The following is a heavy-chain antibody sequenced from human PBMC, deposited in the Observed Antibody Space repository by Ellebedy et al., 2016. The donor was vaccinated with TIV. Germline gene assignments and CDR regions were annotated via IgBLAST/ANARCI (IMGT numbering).Heavy chain of an antibody. CDR3: APGRDCGGASCSGLPYYGMDV. V-gene: IGHV3-74*01. D-gene: IGHD2-21*01. Sequence: GGSLRLSXAASGLAFTGYWMHWVRQDPGRGLVWISRVNPDGRWTSYADSVKGRFIISRDNAKNTVHLQMNSVRADDMAVYYCAPGRDCGGASCSGLPYYGMDVWGQGITVIVSS. CDR1: GLAFTGYW. CDR2: VNPDGRWT. J-gene: IGHJ6*02.